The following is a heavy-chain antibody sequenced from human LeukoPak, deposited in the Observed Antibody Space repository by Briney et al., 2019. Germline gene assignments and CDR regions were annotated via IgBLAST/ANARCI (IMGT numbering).Heavy chain of an antibody. V-gene: IGHV3-23*01. CDR2: ISGSGGST. J-gene: IGHJ4*02. D-gene: IGHD1-26*01. CDR1: GFTFSSYA. CDR3: AKSQDGGRLSHFDY. Sequence: GGSLRLSCAASGFTFSSYAMSWVRQAPGKGLEWVSVISGSGGSTYSADSVKGRFTISRDNSKNTLYLQMNSLRAEDTAVYFCAKSQDGGRLSHFDYWGQGTLVTVSS.